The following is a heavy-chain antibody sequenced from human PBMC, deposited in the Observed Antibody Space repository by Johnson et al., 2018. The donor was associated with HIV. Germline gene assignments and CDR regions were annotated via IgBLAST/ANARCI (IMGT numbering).Heavy chain of an antibody. CDR2: ISSNGGSK. J-gene: IGHJ3*02. Sequence: QVQLVESGGGVVRPGGSLRLSCAASGFTFDDYGMSWVRQAPGKGLAYVSAISSNGGSKYYANSVKGRFTISRDDSKNTAYLQMNSLKTEDTAVYYCTRRRDLDAFDIWGQGTMVTVSS. CDR3: TRRRDLDAFDI. CDR1: GFTFDDYG. V-gene: IGHV3-64*04.